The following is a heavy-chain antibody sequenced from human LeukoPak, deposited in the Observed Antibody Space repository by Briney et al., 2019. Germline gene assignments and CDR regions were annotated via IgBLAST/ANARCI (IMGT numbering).Heavy chain of an antibody. D-gene: IGHD6-13*01. CDR1: GGTFSSYA. V-gene: IGHV1-69*04. J-gene: IGHJ4*02. CDR2: IIPILGIA. Sequence: SVKVSCKASGGTFSSYAISWVRQAPGQGLEWMGRIIPILGIANYAQKFQGRVTITADKSTSTADMELSSLRSEDTAVYYCARGAGISSSSWYFVANWGQGTLVTVSS. CDR3: ARGAGISSSSWYFVAN.